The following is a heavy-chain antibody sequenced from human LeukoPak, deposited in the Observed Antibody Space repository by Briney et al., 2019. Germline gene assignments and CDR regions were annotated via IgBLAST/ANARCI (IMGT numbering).Heavy chain of an antibody. CDR3: ARETGRGEYYFDY. D-gene: IGHD3-10*01. J-gene: IGHJ4*02. CDR2: ISSSSSYI. CDR1: GFTFSSYS. Sequence: PGGSLRLSCAASGFTFSSYSMNWVRQAPGKGLEWVSSISSSSSYIYYADSVKGRFTISRDNAKNSLYLQTNSLRAEDTAVYYCARETGRGEYYFDYWGQGTLVTVSS. V-gene: IGHV3-21*01.